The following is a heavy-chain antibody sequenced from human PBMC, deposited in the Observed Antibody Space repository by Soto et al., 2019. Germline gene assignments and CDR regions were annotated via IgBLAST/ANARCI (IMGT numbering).Heavy chain of an antibody. CDR3: ARGRYGDY. Sequence: QVHLVQSGAEVKKPGASVKVSCKGSGYDFTTYGITWVRQAPGQGLEWMAWISAHNGNTDYAQKLQGRDTVTRDTSTSTAYMELRSPRSDDTAVYYSARGRYGDYWGQGALVTVSS. J-gene: IGHJ4*02. V-gene: IGHV1-18*01. D-gene: IGHD1-1*01. CDR1: GYDFTTYG. CDR2: ISAHNGNT.